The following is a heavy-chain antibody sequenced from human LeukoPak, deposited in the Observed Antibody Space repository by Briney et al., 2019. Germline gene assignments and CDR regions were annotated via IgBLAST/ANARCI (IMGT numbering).Heavy chain of an antibody. CDR2: IIPIFGTA. D-gene: IGHD6-6*01. CDR3: AREGSSSSSYYYYYMDV. CDR1: GGTFSSYA. V-gene: IGHV1-69*13. J-gene: IGHJ6*03. Sequence: ASVKVSCKASGGTFSSYAISWVRQAPGQGLEWMGGIIPIFGTANYAQKFQGRVTITADESTSTAYMELSSLRSEDTAVYYCAREGSSSSSYYYYYMDVWGKGTTVTVSS.